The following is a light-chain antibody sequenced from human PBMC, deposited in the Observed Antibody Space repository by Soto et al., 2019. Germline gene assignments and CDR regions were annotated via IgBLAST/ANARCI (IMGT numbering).Light chain of an antibody. Sequence: EIVLTQSQATLSLSPGERATLSCRANQSVRNYLAWYQQKPGQPPRLLTYDASNRATGIPARFSGSGSGTDFILSISSLEPEDFAVYYCYQRINWPPLTFGQGTRLEIK. CDR2: DAS. V-gene: IGKV3-11*01. J-gene: IGKJ5*01. CDR1: QSVRNY. CDR3: YQRINWPPLT.